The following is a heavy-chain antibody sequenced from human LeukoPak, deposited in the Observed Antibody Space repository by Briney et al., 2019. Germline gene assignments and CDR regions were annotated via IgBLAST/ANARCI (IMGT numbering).Heavy chain of an antibody. CDR1: GFTFSSYD. Sequence: PGGSLRLSCAASGFTFSSYDMHWVRQATGKGLEWVSAIGTAGDTYYPGSVKGRFTISRGNAKNSLYLQMNSLRAGDTAVYYCARAVGYGDYGGMMTALDYWGQGTLVTVSS. CDR3: ARAVGYGDYGGMMTALDY. J-gene: IGHJ4*02. CDR2: IGTAGDT. D-gene: IGHD4-17*01. V-gene: IGHV3-13*01.